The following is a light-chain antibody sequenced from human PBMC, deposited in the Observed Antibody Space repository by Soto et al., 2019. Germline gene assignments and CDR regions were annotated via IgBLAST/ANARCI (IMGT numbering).Light chain of an antibody. V-gene: IGKV3-20*01. CDR2: GIS. CDR1: QSVTNNF. Sequence: EILLTQSPATLSVSPGERATLSCRASQSVTNNFFAWYQQRPGQAPRLLIHGISNRATGIPDRFSGSGSGTDFTLTISRLEPEDFVVYYCQQYITLPHTFGQGTKLEVK. J-gene: IGKJ2*01. CDR3: QQYITLPHT.